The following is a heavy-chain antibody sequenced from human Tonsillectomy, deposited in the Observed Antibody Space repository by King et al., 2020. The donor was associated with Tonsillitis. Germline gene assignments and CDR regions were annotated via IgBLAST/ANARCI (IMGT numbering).Heavy chain of an antibody. Sequence: VQLVESGGGLLQPGGSLRLSCAASGFTFSSYNMNWVRQAPGKGLDWVSYISSSSTTIYYADSVTGRFTISRDNAKNSLYLQMNNLRDEDTAVYYCASQWGSYYHFDYWGQGTLVTVSS. CDR2: ISSSSTTI. J-gene: IGHJ4*02. D-gene: IGHD1-26*01. V-gene: IGHV3-48*02. CDR1: GFTFSSYN. CDR3: ASQWGSYYHFDY.